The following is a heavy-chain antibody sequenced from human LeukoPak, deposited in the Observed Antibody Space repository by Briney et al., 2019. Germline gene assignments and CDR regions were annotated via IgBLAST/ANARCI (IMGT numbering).Heavy chain of an antibody. J-gene: IGHJ4*02. D-gene: IGHD2-15*01. Sequence: GESLKISCKGSGYSFPNYWISWVRQLPGKGLEWGGRIAPSDSYTNYSPSFQGHVTISADKSISTAYLQWSGLKASDTAMYYCARHRDCSSGACYPDYWGQGTLVTVSS. CDR1: GYSFPNYW. V-gene: IGHV5-10-1*01. CDR3: ARHRDCSSGACYPDY. CDR2: IAPSDSYT.